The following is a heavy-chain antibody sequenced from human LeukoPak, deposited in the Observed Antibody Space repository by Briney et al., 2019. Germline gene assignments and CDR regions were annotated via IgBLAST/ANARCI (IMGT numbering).Heavy chain of an antibody. CDR3: ARDWYYSNPPI. CDR1: GGSISSGSYY. J-gene: IGHJ3*02. CDR2: IYTSGST. V-gene: IGHV4-61*09. Sequence: PSETLSLTCTVSGGSISSGSYYWSWIRQPAGKGLEWIGHIYTSGSTNYNPSLKSRVTISVDTSKNQFSLKLSSVTAADTAVYYCARDWYYSNPPIWGQGTMVTVSS. D-gene: IGHD3-10*01.